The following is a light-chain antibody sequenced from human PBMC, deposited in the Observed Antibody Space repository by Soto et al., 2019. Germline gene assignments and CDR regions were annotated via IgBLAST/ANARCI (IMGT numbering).Light chain of an antibody. J-gene: IGKJ1*01. CDR1: QSINNW. CDR2: KAS. CDR3: QQYESFPRT. V-gene: IGKV1-5*03. Sequence: DLQMTQSPSTLSASVGDRVTITCRASQSINNWLAWYQQKPGKAPKLFIFKASTLESGVPSRFSGSGSGTEFTLSISSLQPDDFATYFCQQYESFPRTFGQGTKVEIK.